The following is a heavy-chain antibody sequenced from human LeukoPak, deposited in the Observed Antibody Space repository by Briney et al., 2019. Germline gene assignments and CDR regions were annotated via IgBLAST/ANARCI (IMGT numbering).Heavy chain of an antibody. J-gene: IGHJ5*02. CDR1: GGSISSGSYY. Sequence: SQTLSLTCTVSGGSISSGSYYWSWIRQPAGKGLEWIGRIYTSGSTNYNPSLKSRVTISVDTSKNQFSLKLSSVTAAGTAVYYCARGNLPEYDFWSGYWVYNWFDPWGQGTLVTVSS. D-gene: IGHD3-3*01. CDR2: IYTSGST. V-gene: IGHV4-61*02. CDR3: ARGNLPEYDFWSGYWVYNWFDP.